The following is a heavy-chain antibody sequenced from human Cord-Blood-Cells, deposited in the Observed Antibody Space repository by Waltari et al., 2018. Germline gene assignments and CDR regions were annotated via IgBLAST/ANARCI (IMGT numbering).Heavy chain of an antibody. CDR1: GGTFSSYA. V-gene: IGHV1-69*01. Sequence: QVQLVQSGAEVKKPESSVKVSCKASGGTFSSYALSWVRPAPGQGLEWMGGIIPIFGTANYAQKFQGRVTITADESTSTAYMELSSLRSEDTAVYYCARDLRPYYGTEDDYWGQGTLVTVSS. CDR2: IIPIFGTA. D-gene: IGHD3-3*01. J-gene: IGHJ4*02. CDR3: ARDLRPYYGTEDDY.